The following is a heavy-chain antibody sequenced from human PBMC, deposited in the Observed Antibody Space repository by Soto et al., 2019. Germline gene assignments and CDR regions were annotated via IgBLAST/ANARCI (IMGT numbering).Heavy chain of an antibody. D-gene: IGHD3-16*01. CDR2: INQDGRDK. CDR1: GLAFRSFL. J-gene: IGHJ4*02. Sequence: EVQLVESGGGLVRPGGSLRLSCAASGLAFRSFLMSWVRQAPGGGLEWVGNINQDGRDKYYSDSVRDRFTISRDNAANSLCLHMNSLGAGDTAVYYCATYHDDEWESYRHRYWGQGTLVTVSS. V-gene: IGHV3-7*01. CDR3: ATYHDDEWESYRHRY.